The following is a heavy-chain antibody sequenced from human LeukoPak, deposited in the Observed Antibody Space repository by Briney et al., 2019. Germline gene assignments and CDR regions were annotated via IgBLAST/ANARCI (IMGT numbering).Heavy chain of an antibody. CDR2: ISRNTGNM. CDR1: GFTFDDYA. Sequence: GGSLRLSCAASGFTFDDYAMHWVRQAPGKGLEWVSGISRNTGNMGYANSVKGRFTISRDNAKNSLYLQMNSLRAEDTALYYCAKDRGYDWVPPSLDYWGQGTMVIVSP. J-gene: IGHJ4*02. CDR3: AKDRGYDWVPPSLDY. D-gene: IGHD5-12*01. V-gene: IGHV3-9*01.